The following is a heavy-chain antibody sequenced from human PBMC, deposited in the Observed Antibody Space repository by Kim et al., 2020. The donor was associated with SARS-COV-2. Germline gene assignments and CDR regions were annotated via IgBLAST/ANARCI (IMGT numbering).Heavy chain of an antibody. V-gene: IGHV1-2*02. CDR2: INPNSGGT. D-gene: IGHD1-26*01. J-gene: IGHJ6*02. CDR1: GYTFTGYY. CDR3: ARSGRPISPYYHGMDV. Sequence: ASVKVSCKASGYTFTGYYMHWVRQAPGQGLEWMGWINPNSGGTNYAQKFQGRVTMTRDTSISTAYMELSRLRSDDTAVYYCARSGRPISPYYHGMDVWGQGATVTVSS.